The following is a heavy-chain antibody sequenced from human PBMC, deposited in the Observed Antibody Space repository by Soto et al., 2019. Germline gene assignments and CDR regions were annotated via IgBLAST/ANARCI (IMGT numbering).Heavy chain of an antibody. CDR3: GREYCRGGRCYHPDY. Sequence: QVQLVQSGAELKTPGASVKVSCKASGYSFTTFGISWVRQAPGQGLEWMGWISKYNGNTKYAQKFQGRVTLTTDAPTSTAYMELRSLTSDDTAVYYCGREYCRGGRCYHPDYWGQGTLVTVSS. CDR2: ISKYNGNT. V-gene: IGHV1-18*01. J-gene: IGHJ4*02. D-gene: IGHD2-15*01. CDR1: GYSFTTFG.